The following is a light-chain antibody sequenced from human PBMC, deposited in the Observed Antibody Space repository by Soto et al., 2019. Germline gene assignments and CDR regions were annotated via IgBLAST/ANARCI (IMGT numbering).Light chain of an antibody. CDR2: EGS. V-gene: IGLV2-23*01. Sequence: QSALTQPASVSGSPGQSITISCTGSSSDVGSNNLVSWYQHLPGKAPKLMIYEGSERPSGVSHRFSGSKSGTTASLTISGLQSEDEADYYCCSYETSTTCVFGGGTKLTVL. CDR1: SSDVGSNNL. J-gene: IGLJ3*02. CDR3: CSYETSTTCV.